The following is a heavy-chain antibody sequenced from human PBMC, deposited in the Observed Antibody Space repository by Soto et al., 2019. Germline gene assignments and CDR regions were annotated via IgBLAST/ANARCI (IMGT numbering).Heavy chain of an antibody. CDR3: ARGPRADSFDY. CDR1: GFTFSDYD. CDR2: ITTSSSTI. V-gene: IGHV3-11*01. J-gene: IGHJ4*02. Sequence: QVQLVESGGGLVKPGGSLRLSCAASGFTFSDYDMSWIRQAPGKGLAWVSYITTSSSTIYYADSVKGRFTISRDNAKNSLYLQMNSLRAEDTAVYYCARGPRADSFDYWGQGTLVTVSS.